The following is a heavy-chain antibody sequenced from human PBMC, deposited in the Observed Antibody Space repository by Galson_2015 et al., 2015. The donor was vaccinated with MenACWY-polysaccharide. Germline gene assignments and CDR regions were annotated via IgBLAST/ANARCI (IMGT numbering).Heavy chain of an antibody. D-gene: IGHD3-16*01. CDR2: VYPDNPEG. CDR1: GYSFSGYW. V-gene: IGHV5-51*03. CDR3: ARFGGPTFPNHYFDF. Sequence: QSGAEVKKPGESLKISCKGSGYSFSGYWIGLVRQTPGKGLDWMGIVYPDNPEGRYSPSFQGQVTVSADKSINTAFLQWSSLKASDTAMYFCARFGGPTFPNHYFDFWGQGTLVTVSS. J-gene: IGHJ4*02.